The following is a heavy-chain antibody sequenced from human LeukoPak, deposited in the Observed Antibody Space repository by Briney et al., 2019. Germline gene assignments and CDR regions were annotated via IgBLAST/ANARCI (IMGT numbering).Heavy chain of an antibody. CDR2: ISSNGGGT. Sequence: QPGGSLRLSCAASGFTFSSYAMHWVRQAPGKGLEYVSAISSNGGGTHYADSVKGRFTTSRDNSKNTLYLQMSSLRADDTAVYYCVKDIYYDSSGYYEYWGQGTLVTVSS. CDR1: GFTFSSYA. CDR3: VKDIYYDSSGYYEY. J-gene: IGHJ4*02. V-gene: IGHV3-64D*09. D-gene: IGHD3-22*01.